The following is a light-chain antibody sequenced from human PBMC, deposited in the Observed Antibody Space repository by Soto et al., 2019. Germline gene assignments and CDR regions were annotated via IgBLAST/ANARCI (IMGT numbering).Light chain of an antibody. CDR3: QSYDSSLSISV. V-gene: IGLV1-40*01. Sequence: QAVLTQPPSVYGAPGQRVSISCTGTSSNIGAGYDVHWYQHLPGTAPKLLIFGDINRPSGVPDRFSGSKSGTSASLAITGLQAEDEADYYCQSYDSSLSISVFGGGTKLTVL. J-gene: IGLJ2*01. CDR2: GDI. CDR1: SSNIGAGYD.